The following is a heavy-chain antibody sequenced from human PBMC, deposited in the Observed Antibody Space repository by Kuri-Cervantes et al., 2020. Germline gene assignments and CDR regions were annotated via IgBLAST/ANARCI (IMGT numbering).Heavy chain of an antibody. J-gene: IGHJ5*02. D-gene: IGHD3-9*01. V-gene: IGHV1-2*04. CDR3: ARGRYYDILTGYYQLERFDP. CDR2: INPNSGGT. Sequence: ASVKVSCKASGYTFTGYYMHWVRQAPGQGLEWMGWINPNSGGTNYAQKFQGWVTMTRDTSISTAYMELSSLRSEDTAVYYCARGRYYDILTGYYQLERFDPWGQGTLVTVSS. CDR1: GYTFTGYY.